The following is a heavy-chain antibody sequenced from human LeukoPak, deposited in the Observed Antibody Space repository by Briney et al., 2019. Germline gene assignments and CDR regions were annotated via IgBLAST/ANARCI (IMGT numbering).Heavy chain of an antibody. CDR2: INPNSGGT. Sequence: GASVKVFCRASGYTFTGYYMHWVRQAPGQGLEWMGWINPNSGGTNYAQKFQGRVTMTRDTSISTAYMELSRLRSDDTAVYYCARARGRTRGSYYAGYWGQGTLVTVSS. CDR3: ARARGRTRGSYYAGY. CDR1: GYTFTGYY. J-gene: IGHJ4*02. D-gene: IGHD1-26*01. V-gene: IGHV1-2*02.